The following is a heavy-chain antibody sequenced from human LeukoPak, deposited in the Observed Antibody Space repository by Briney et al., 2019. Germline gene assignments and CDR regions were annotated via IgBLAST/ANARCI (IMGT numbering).Heavy chain of an antibody. D-gene: IGHD1-26*01. Sequence: GGSLRLSCAASGFTFINAWMAWVRQAPGKGLEWVSGINWNGGSTGYADSVKGRFTISRDNAKNSLYLQMNSLRAEDTAVYYCARATWDPNYYYYMDVWGKGTTVTISS. J-gene: IGHJ6*03. CDR3: ARATWDPNYYYYMDV. CDR2: INWNGGST. CDR1: GFTFINAW. V-gene: IGHV3-20*04.